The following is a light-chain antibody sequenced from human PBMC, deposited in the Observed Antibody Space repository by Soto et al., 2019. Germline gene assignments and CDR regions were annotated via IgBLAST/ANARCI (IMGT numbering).Light chain of an antibody. CDR2: DVN. Sequence: QSALTQPASVSGSPGQSITISCTGTSSDVGGYNYVSWYQQHPGKAPKLMIYDVNNRPSGVSNRFSGSKSGNTASLTISGLQAEDEADYYCISYTSRSTLYVVFGGGTKLTVL. J-gene: IGLJ2*01. CDR1: SSDVGGYNY. V-gene: IGLV2-14*01. CDR3: ISYTSRSTLYVV.